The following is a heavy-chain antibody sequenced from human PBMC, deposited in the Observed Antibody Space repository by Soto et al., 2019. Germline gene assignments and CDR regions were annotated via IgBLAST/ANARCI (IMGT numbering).Heavy chain of an antibody. CDR2: ISSSSSIK. V-gene: IGHV3-48*03. D-gene: IGHD5-18*01. Sequence: PGGSLRLSCGASGFTFSSYEMNWVRQAPGKGLEWVSYISSSSSIKSYADSVKGRFTIARDNAKNSLYLQMNSLRVEDTAVYYCAREGNSAYFDYWGQGTLVTVSS. CDR3: AREGNSAYFDY. CDR1: GFTFSSYE. J-gene: IGHJ4*02.